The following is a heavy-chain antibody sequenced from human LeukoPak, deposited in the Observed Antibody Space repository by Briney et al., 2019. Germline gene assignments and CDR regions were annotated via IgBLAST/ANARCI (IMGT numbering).Heavy chain of an antibody. CDR1: GYTFTGYY. V-gene: IGHV1-69*13. Sequence: EASVKVSCKASGYTFTGYYMHWVRQAPGQGLEWMGGIIPIFGTANYAQKFQGRVTITADESTSTAYMELSSLRSEDTAVYYCARDLGSSGWYQQGLDYWGQGTLVTVSS. CDR2: IIPIFGTA. CDR3: ARDLGSSGWYQQGLDY. D-gene: IGHD6-19*01. J-gene: IGHJ4*02.